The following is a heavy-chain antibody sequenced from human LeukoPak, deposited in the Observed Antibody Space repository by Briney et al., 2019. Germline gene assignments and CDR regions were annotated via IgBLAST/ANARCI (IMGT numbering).Heavy chain of an antibody. V-gene: IGHV3-30*02. Sequence: PGGSLRLSCAASGFTFSNYGMHWVRQAPGKGLEWVAFIRYDGTNDYYADSVKGRFTISRDNSKNTLYLQMNSLRAEDTAVYYCARARTYYYDSSGYYALELGAYFDYWGQGTLVTVSS. CDR1: GFTFSNYG. CDR3: ARARTYYYDSSGYYALELGAYFDY. CDR2: IRYDGTND. J-gene: IGHJ4*02. D-gene: IGHD3-22*01.